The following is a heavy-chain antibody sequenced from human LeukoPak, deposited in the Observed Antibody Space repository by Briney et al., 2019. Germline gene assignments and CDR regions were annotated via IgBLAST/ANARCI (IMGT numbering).Heavy chain of an antibody. Sequence: PSETLSLTCTVSGGSIGNFYWNWIRQSPGKGLEWIGYIYYSGTTNYNPYLKSRVTISLGMSSNQFSLRLDSVTAADTAVYYCARFSRSTGSGFAGLAFDIWGQGTMVTVSS. J-gene: IGHJ3*02. D-gene: IGHD5-12*01. CDR2: IYYSGTT. V-gene: IGHV4-59*01. CDR3: ARFSRSTGSGFAGLAFDI. CDR1: GGSIGNFY.